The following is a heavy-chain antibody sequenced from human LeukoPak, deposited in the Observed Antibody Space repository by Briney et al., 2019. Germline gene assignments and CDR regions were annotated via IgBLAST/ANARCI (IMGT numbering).Heavy chain of an antibody. D-gene: IGHD5/OR15-5a*01. CDR3: ARTPVAMSTISALDI. CDR1: GGSISSSH. CDR2: IHTSGAT. Sequence: SETLSLTCTVSGGSISSSHWSWIRQPAGKELEWIGRIHTSGATNYNPSLKSRVTMSVDTSKNQFSLKLSSVTAADTAMYYCARTPVAMSTISALDIWGQGTKVTVSS. V-gene: IGHV4-4*07. J-gene: IGHJ3*02.